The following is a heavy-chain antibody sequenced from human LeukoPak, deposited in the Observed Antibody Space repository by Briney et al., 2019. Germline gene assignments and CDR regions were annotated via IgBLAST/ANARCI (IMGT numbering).Heavy chain of an antibody. Sequence: SETLSLTCAVYGGSFGGYYWSWIRQPPGKGLEWIGEINHSGSTNYNPSLKSRVTISVDTSKNQFSLKLSSVTAADTAVYYCARGRGGGNPGYYFDYWGQGTLVTVSS. CDR3: ARGRGGGNPGYYFDY. D-gene: IGHD4-23*01. CDR2: INHSGST. V-gene: IGHV4-34*01. J-gene: IGHJ4*02. CDR1: GGSFGGYY.